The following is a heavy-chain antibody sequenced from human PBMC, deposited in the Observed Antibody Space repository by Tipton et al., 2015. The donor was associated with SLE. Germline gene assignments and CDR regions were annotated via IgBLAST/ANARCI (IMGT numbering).Heavy chain of an antibody. Sequence: LSLTCGVSGYSISSDYFWGWIRQAPGKGLEWVSYISSSSSTIYYADSVKGRFTISRDNAKNSLYLQMNSLRAEDTAVYYCARMAVTGRGFEYWGQGTLVTVSS. D-gene: IGHD2-21*02. J-gene: IGHJ4*02. CDR1: GYSISSDYF. CDR3: ARMAVTGRGFEY. CDR2: ISSSSSTI. V-gene: IGHV3-11*04.